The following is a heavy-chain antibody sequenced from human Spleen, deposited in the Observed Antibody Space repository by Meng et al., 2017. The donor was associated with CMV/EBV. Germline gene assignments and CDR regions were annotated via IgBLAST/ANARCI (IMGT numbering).Heavy chain of an antibody. Sequence: TFTGYYMHWVRQAPGQGLEWMGWINPNSGGTNHAQKFQGRVTMTRDTSISTAYMELNRLRSDDTAVYYCARDYGGNSGFLYAEHFQHWGQGTLVTVSS. CDR1: TFTGYY. J-gene: IGHJ1*01. D-gene: IGHD4-23*01. CDR2: INPNSGGT. CDR3: ARDYGGNSGFLYAEHFQH. V-gene: IGHV1-2*02.